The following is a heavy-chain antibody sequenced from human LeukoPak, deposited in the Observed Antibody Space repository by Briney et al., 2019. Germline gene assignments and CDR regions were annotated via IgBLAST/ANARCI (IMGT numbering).Heavy chain of an antibody. CDR2: ISWDGGST. CDR1: GFTFDDYA. Sequence: GGSLRLSCAASGFTFDDYAMHWVRQAPGKGLEWVSLISWDGGSTYYADSVKGRFTISRDNSKNSLYLQMNSLRAEDTALYYCAEDAILDCGGDCYPDYWGQGTLVTVSS. D-gene: IGHD2-21*02. CDR3: AEDAILDCGGDCYPDY. V-gene: IGHV3-43D*03. J-gene: IGHJ4*02.